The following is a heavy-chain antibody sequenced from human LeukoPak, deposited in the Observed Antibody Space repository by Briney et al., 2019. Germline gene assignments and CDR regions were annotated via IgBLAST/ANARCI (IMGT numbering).Heavy chain of an antibody. CDR3: AKGIKRNIVGAITDYFDY. CDR2: IRYGGSNK. CDR1: GFIFSSYG. V-gene: IGHV3-30*02. Sequence: GGSLRLSCAAFGFIFSSYGMHWVRQAPGKGLEWVAFIRYGGSNKYYADSVKGRFTISRDNSKNTLYLQMNSLRAEDTAVYYCAKGIKRNIVGAITDYFDYWGQGTLVTVSS. J-gene: IGHJ4*02. D-gene: IGHD1-26*01.